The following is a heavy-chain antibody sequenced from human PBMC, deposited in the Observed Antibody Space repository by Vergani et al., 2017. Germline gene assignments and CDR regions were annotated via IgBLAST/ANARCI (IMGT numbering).Heavy chain of an antibody. J-gene: IGHJ4*02. Sequence: QVQLQESGPGLVKPSETLSHTCTVSGGSISSYYWSWIRQPPGKGLEWIGYIYYSGSTNYNPSLKSRVTISVDTSKNQFSLKLSSVTAADTAVYYCARDXRHYYGSGSYYQDYFAYWGQGTLVTVSS. CDR3: ARDXRHYYGSGSYYQDYFAY. CDR1: GGSISSYY. V-gene: IGHV4-59*12. CDR2: IYYSGST. D-gene: IGHD3-10*01.